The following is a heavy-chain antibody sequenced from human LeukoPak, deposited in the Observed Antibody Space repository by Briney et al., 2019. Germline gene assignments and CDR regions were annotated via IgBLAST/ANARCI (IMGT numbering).Heavy chain of an antibody. CDR1: GFTFSSYS. D-gene: IGHD5-24*01. J-gene: IGHJ4*02. Sequence: PGGSLRLSCAAFGFTFSSYSMNWVRQAPGKGLEWVSHITTSGTAMLYADSVKGRFTISRDNAKNSLYLQMNSLRVEDTAVYYCAKEGRSLQTYWGQGTLVTVSS. V-gene: IGHV3-48*04. CDR2: ITTSGTAM. CDR3: AKEGRSLQTY.